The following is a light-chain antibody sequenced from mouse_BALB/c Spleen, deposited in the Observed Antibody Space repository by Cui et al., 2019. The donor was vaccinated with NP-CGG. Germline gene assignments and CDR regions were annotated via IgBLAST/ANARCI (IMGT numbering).Light chain of an antibody. CDR1: TGVVTTTNY. Sequence: QAVVPQASALTTSPGETVTLTCRSNTGVVTTTNYANWVQEKPDHLFTGLIGGTNNRAPGVPARFSGSLIGDKAARTITGAQTEDEAIYFCALWYSNHWVFGGGTKLTVL. V-gene: IGLV1*01. J-gene: IGLJ1*01. CDR2: GTN. CDR3: ALWYSNHWV.